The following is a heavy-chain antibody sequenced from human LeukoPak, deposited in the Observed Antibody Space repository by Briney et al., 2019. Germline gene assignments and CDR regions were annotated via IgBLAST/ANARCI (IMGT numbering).Heavy chain of an antibody. CDR2: IYYSGST. Sequence: SETLSLTCTVSGGSISSYNWSWIRQPPGKGLEWIGHIYYSGSTNYNPSLKSRVTISVDTSKNQFSLKLSSVTAADTAVYYCARRPRTTMVRGVIIRGRTAFDIWGQGTMVTVSS. CDR3: ARRPRTTMVRGVIIRGRTAFDI. J-gene: IGHJ3*02. D-gene: IGHD3-10*01. V-gene: IGHV4-59*12. CDR1: GGSISSYN.